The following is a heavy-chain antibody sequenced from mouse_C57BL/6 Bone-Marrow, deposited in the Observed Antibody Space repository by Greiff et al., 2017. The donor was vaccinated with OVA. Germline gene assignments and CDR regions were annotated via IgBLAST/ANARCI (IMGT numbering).Heavy chain of an antibody. Sequence: VQLQQPGAELVKPGASVKLSCKASGYTFTSYWMHGVKQRPGQGLEWIGMIHPNSGSTNYNEKFKSKATLTVDKSSSTAYMQLSSLTSEDSAVYYCAREGTSRIFYAMDYWGQGTSVTVSS. V-gene: IGHV1-64*01. D-gene: IGHD3-3*01. CDR3: AREGTSRIFYAMDY. CDR2: IHPNSGST. J-gene: IGHJ4*01. CDR1: GYTFTSYW.